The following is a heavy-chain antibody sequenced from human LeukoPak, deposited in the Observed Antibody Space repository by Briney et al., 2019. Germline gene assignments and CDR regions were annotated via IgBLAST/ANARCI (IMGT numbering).Heavy chain of an antibody. CDR3: AKSKPYYYGSGSYYKNPFDD. Sequence: GGSLRLSCAASGFTFSSYAMSWVRQAPGKGLEWVSAISGSGGSTYYADSVKGRFTISRDNSKNTLYLQMNSLRAEDTALYYCAKSKPYYYGSGSYYKNPFDDWGQGALVAVSS. CDR2: ISGSGGST. J-gene: IGHJ4*02. CDR1: GFTFSSYA. D-gene: IGHD3-10*01. V-gene: IGHV3-23*01.